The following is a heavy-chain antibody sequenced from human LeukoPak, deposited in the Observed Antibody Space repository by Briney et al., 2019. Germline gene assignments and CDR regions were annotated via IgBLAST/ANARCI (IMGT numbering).Heavy chain of an antibody. V-gene: IGHV1-18*01. CDR3: ARCSGSCNEADY. J-gene: IGHJ4*02. CDR2: ISAYNGNT. Sequence: ASVKVSCKASGYTFTSYCISWVRPAPRQGLEGMGWISAYNGNTNYAQKLQGRVTMTTDTSTSTAYMELRSLRSDDTAVYYCARCSGSCNEADYWGQGTLVTVSS. D-gene: IGHD2-15*01. CDR1: GYTFTSYC.